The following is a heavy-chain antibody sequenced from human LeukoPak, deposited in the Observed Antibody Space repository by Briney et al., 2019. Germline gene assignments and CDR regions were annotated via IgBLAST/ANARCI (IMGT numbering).Heavy chain of an antibody. V-gene: IGHV3-9*01. J-gene: IGHJ6*03. CDR3: AQDTVDSSSSGYYYMDV. Sequence: GGSLRLSCAASGFTFDDYAMEWVRQAPGKGLEWVSGISWNSGSIGYAVSVKGRFTISRDNAKNSLYLQMNSLRAEDTALYYCAQDTVDSSSSGYYYMDVWGKGTPVTVSS. CDR1: GFTFDDYA. CDR2: ISWNSGSI. D-gene: IGHD6-6*01.